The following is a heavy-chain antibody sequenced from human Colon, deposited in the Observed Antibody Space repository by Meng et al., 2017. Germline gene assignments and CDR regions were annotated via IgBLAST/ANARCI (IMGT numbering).Heavy chain of an antibody. Sequence: APVLVNPSGTLYLSGTFSGSSMSGYCLNWSRHPAGKGLEWIGHIYRSGSTNYNPSLNSRVTISVDSSKNTFSLNLTSVTAADTSVYFCARVQRFCTGGICSNWFDPWGQGTLVTVSS. CDR3: ARVQRFCTGGICSNWFDP. V-gene: IGHV4-4*07. D-gene: IGHD2-15*01. J-gene: IGHJ5*02. CDR2: IYRSGST. CDR1: GSSMSGYC.